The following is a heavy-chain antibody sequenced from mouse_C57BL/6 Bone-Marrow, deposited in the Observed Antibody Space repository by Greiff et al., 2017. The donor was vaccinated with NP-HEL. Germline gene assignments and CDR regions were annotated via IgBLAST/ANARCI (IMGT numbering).Heavy chain of an antibody. D-gene: IGHD1-1*01. CDR1: GYTFTSYW. CDR3: ARYVPVYYGSSYWYFDV. V-gene: IGHV1-50*01. Sequence: VQLQQPGAELVKPGASVKLSCKASGYTFTSYWMQWVKQRPGQGLEWIGEIDPSDSYTNYNQKFKGKATLTVDTSSSTAYMQRSSLTSEDSAVYYCARYVPVYYGSSYWYFDVWGTGTTVTVSS. CDR2: IDPSDSYT. J-gene: IGHJ1*03.